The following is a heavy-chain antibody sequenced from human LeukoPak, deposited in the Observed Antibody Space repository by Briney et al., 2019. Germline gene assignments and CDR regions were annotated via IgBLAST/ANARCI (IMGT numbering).Heavy chain of an antibody. Sequence: PGGSLRLSCVASGFTFSTYWMSWVRQAPGKGLECVANIKRDGSEKYNVDSVKGRFTISRDNAKNSLYLQMNSLRAEDTAVYYCVRSYDTGGKTPANWGQGTLVTVSS. V-gene: IGHV3-7*04. CDR3: VRSYDTGGKTPAN. CDR2: IKRDGSEK. D-gene: IGHD2-8*02. CDR1: GFTFSTYW. J-gene: IGHJ4*02.